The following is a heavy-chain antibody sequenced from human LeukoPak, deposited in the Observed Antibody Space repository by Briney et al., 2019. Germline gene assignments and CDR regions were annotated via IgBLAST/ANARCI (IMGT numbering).Heavy chain of an antibody. CDR2: FFYGANT. J-gene: IGHJ3*02. V-gene: IGHV4-59*08. Sequence: PSETLSLTCTVSGGSISNYYWSWIRQPPGKGLEWIGYFFYGANTNYNPSLKSRVTISVDTSKNQFSLKLTSVTAADTAFYYCARHPARGQQGYAFDIWGQGTMVPVSS. CDR1: GGSISNYY. D-gene: IGHD6-13*01. CDR3: ARHPARGQQGYAFDI.